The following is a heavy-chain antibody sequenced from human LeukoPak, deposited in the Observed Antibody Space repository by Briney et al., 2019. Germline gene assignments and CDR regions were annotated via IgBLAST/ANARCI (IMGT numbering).Heavy chain of an antibody. CDR1: GDSISSGAYS. CDR3: AREFWVANAPGSWIDP. J-gene: IGHJ5*02. Sequence: PSETLSLTCAVSGDSISSGAYSWSWIRQPPGKGLEWIGYIFRSGHTYYNPSLKSRVTISVDTSKNQFSLKLSSMTVADTAVYYCAREFWVANAPGSWIDPWGQGIPVTVSS. D-gene: IGHD3-16*01. V-gene: IGHV4-30-2*01. CDR2: IFRSGHT.